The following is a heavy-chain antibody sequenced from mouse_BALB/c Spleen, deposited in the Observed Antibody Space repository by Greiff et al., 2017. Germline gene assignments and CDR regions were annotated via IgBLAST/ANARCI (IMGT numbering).Heavy chain of an antibody. D-gene: IGHD2-4*01. J-gene: IGHJ3*01. V-gene: IGHV5-6-5*01. CDR1: GFTFSSYA. Sequence: EVQVVESGGGLVKPGGSLKLSCAASGFTFSSYAMSWVRQTPEKRLEWVASISSGGSTYYPDSVKGRFTISRDNARNILYLQMSSLRSEDTAMYYCARGYDYDGFAYWGQGTLVTVSA. CDR2: ISSGGST. CDR3: ARGYDYDGFAY.